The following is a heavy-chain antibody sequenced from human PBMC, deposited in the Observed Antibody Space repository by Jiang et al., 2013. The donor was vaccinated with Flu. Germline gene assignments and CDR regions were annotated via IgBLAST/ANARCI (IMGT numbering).Heavy chain of an antibody. CDR1: GYSISSAYY. J-gene: IGHJ5*02. D-gene: IGHD6-6*01. CDR3: ARGWGGAPPFLNWFDP. V-gene: IGHV4-38-2*01. CDR2: IYHSGST. Sequence: VLLKPSETLSLTCAVSGYSISSAYYWGWIRQPPGKGLEWIGTIYHSGSTYYNPSLKSRVTMSVDTSKNQFSLKLSSVTAADTAVYYCARGWGGAPPFLNWFDPWGQGTLVTVSS.